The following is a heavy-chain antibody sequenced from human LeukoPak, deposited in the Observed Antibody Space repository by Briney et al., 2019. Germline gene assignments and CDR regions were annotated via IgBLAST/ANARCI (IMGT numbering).Heavy chain of an antibody. CDR2: INPYHGRT. J-gene: IGHJ4*02. V-gene: IGHV1-18*01. Sequence: ASVKVSCKASGYDFITYAFSWVRQAPGQGLEWMAWINPYHGRTIYSQKFKARVTLTTDTSTNTAHVELTSLTSDDTAVYFCARDRIAAGVLDFWGQGTLVTVSS. CDR3: ARDRIAAGVLDF. CDR1: GYDFITYA. D-gene: IGHD6-13*01.